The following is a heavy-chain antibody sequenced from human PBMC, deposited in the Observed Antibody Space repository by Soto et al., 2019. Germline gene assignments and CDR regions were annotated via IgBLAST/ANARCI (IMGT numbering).Heavy chain of an antibody. Sequence: AGSLSLSCAASGFSFNNVWMSWVRQPPGKGLEWVGRIKSKADGGTADYAAPHKGRVTISRDDSTNTPDLQMNNLKTEDTGVYFCARILQYFGATRAYFDLWGRGSLVTVSS. V-gene: IGHV3-15*05. J-gene: IGHJ2*01. CDR2: IKSKADGGTA. CDR1: GFSFNNVW. CDR3: ARILQYFGATRAYFDL. D-gene: IGHD3-10*01.